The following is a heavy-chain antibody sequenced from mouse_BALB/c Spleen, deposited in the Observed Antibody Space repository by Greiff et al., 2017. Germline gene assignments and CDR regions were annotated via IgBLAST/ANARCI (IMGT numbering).Heavy chain of an antibody. CDR2: ISSGGST. V-gene: IGHV5-6-5*01. D-gene: IGHD2-4*01. J-gene: IGHJ2*01. CDR3: ARGSYYDYYFDY. Sequence: EVQLVESGGGLVKPGGSLKLSCAASGFTFSSYAMSWVRQTPEKRLEWVASISSGGSTYYPDSVKGRFTISRDNARNILYLQMSSLRSEDTAMYYCARGSYYDYYFDYWGQGTTLTVSS. CDR1: GFTFSSYA.